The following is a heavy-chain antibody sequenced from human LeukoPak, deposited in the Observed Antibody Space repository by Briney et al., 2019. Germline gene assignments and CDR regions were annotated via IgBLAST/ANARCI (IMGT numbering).Heavy chain of an antibody. CDR2: ISSSSSYI. J-gene: IGHJ4*02. CDR3: ATDWYGAVNS. Sequence: PGGSLRLSCAASGFTFSIYSMNWVRQAPGKGLEWVSSISSSSSYIYYADSMKGRFTISRDNAKNTLYLQMNSLRAEDTAVYFCATDWYGAVNSWGRGTLVTVSS. D-gene: IGHD4/OR15-4a*01. V-gene: IGHV3-21*03. CDR1: GFTFSIYS.